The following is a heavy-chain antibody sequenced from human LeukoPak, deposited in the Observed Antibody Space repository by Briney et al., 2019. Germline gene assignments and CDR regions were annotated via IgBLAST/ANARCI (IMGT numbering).Heavy chain of an antibody. CDR3: ARDLEDIVVVVAATSPDY. V-gene: IGHV1-2*06. CDR1: GYTFTGYY. J-gene: IGHJ4*02. Sequence: ASVKVSCKASGYTFTGYYMSWVRQAPGQGLEWMGRINPNSGGTNYAQKFQGRVTMTRDTSISTAYMELSRLRSDDTAVYYCARDLEDIVVVVAATSPDYWGQGTLVTVSS. D-gene: IGHD2-15*01. CDR2: INPNSGGT.